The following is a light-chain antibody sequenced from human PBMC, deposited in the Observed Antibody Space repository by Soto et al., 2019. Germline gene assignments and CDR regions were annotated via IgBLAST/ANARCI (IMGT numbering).Light chain of an antibody. CDR2: DVS. Sequence: QSVLTQPASVSGSPGQSITIPCTGTSSDIGSYNYVSWYQQHPGKAPKLMIYDVSNRPSGISNRFSGSKSGNTASLTISGLQAEDEADYYCNSYTSSSTFVFGTGTKVPS. CDR3: NSYTSSSTFV. V-gene: IGLV2-14*01. J-gene: IGLJ1*01. CDR1: SSDIGSYNY.